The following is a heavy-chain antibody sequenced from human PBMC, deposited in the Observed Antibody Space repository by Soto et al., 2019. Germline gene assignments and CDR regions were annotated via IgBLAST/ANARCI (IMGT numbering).Heavy chain of an antibody. J-gene: IGHJ4*02. V-gene: IGHV3-74*01. CDR3: AGLPVDTSTSLDY. Sequence: EVQLVESGGDLVQPGGFLRLSCATSGFTFSRYWMHWVRQVPGKGLVWVSLINSDGSSISYSDSVKGRFTISRDNAKNTLYLQMNSLRVEDTDVYYCAGLPVDTSTSLDYGGQGTLVTVSS. D-gene: IGHD5-18*01. CDR1: GFTFSRYW. CDR2: INSDGSSI.